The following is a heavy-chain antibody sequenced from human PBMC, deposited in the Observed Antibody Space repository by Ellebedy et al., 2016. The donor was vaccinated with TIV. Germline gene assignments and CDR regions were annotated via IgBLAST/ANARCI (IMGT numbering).Heavy chain of an antibody. D-gene: IGHD3-16*01. CDR1: GYTFTSYY. V-gene: IGHV1-69*13. CDR2: IIPIFGTA. J-gene: IGHJ3*01. CDR3: ARASWGGAGDDTER. Sequence: AASVKVSCKASGYTFTSYYMHWVRQAPGQGLEWMGGIIPIFGTANYAQKFQGRVTITADESTSTAYMELSSLRSEDTAVYYCARASWGGAGDDTERWGQGTMVTVSS.